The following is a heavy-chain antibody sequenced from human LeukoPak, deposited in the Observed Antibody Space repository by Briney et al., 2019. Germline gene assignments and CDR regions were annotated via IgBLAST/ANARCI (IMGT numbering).Heavy chain of an antibody. V-gene: IGHV4-4*07. J-gene: IGHJ4*02. Sequence: SETLSLTCTVSGGSTSSYYWSWIRQPAGKGLEWIGRIYTSGSTNYNPSLKSRVTMSVDTSKNQFSLKLSSVTAADTAVYYCAREGGYYGSGSYSDFDYWGQGTLVTVSS. CDR3: AREGGYYGSGSYSDFDY. CDR2: IYTSGST. CDR1: GGSTSSYY. D-gene: IGHD3-10*01.